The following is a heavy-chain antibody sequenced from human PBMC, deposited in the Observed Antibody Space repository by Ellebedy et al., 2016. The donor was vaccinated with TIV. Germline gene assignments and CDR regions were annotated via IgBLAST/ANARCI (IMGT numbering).Heavy chain of an antibody. D-gene: IGHD2-2*02. CDR3: AKLYCSSANCDRGYFDF. Sequence: GGSLRLXCAASGFIFSSYGMHWVRQAPGKGLEWVAVISYHGSVKFYADSVKGRFTISRDSSKNTVFLEMNSLRAEDTAVYYCAKLYCSSANCDRGYFDFWGQGAVVTVSS. CDR2: ISYHGSVK. V-gene: IGHV3-30*18. J-gene: IGHJ4*02. CDR1: GFIFSSYG.